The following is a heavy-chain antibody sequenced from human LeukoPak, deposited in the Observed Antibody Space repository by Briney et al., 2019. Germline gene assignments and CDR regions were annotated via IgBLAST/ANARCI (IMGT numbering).Heavy chain of an antibody. CDR3: ARTMVRGVITPGY. J-gene: IGHJ4*02. V-gene: IGHV1-2*02. CDR1: GYTFTGYY. Sequence: ASVKVSCKASGYTFTGYYIHWVRQAPGRGLEWMGWINPNSGGTNYAQKFQGRVTMTRDTSISTAYMELSRLRSDDTAVYYCARTMVRGVITPGYWGQGTLVTVSS. CDR2: INPNSGGT. D-gene: IGHD3-10*01.